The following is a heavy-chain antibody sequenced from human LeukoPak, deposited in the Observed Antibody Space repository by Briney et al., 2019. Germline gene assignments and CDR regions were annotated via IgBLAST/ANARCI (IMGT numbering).Heavy chain of an antibody. Sequence: PGRSLRLSCAASGFTFSSYAMHWVRQAPGKGLEWVAVISYDGSNKYYADSVKGRFTISRDNSKNTLYLQMNSLRAEDTAVYYCARVAAAMTPVDYWGQGTLVTVSS. D-gene: IGHD2-2*01. V-gene: IGHV3-30-3*01. J-gene: IGHJ4*02. CDR1: GFTFSSYA. CDR2: ISYDGSNK. CDR3: ARVAAAMTPVDY.